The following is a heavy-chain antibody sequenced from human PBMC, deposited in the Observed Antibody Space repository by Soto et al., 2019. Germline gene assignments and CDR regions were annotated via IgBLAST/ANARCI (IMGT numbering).Heavy chain of an antibody. CDR1: GGSISSGHYY. Sequence: QVQLQESGPGLVKPSQTLSLTCTVSGGSISSGHYYWSWIRQPPGKGLEWIGYIYYTGSTYYVPSLKSRVTISADTSQNQSSLQLSSVTAADTAVYYCARATLEQQLGYWGQGTLVTVSS. J-gene: IGHJ4*02. D-gene: IGHD6-13*01. CDR2: IYYTGST. CDR3: ARATLEQQLGY. V-gene: IGHV4-30-4*01.